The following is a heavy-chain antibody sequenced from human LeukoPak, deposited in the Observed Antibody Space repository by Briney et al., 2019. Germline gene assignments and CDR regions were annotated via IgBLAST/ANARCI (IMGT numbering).Heavy chain of an antibody. CDR2: IYDSGST. Sequence: SETLSLTCTVSGGSISSSPDSWGWIRQAPGKELEYLGSIYDSGSTHYNPSIKSRITISVDTSKNQFSLKLSSETAADTAIYYCARGRYCSSTSCYVRFGAYYFDYWGQGTLVTVSS. CDR3: ARGRYCSSTSCYVRFGAYYFDY. D-gene: IGHD2-2*01. CDR1: GGSISSSPDS. V-gene: IGHV4-39*07. J-gene: IGHJ4*02.